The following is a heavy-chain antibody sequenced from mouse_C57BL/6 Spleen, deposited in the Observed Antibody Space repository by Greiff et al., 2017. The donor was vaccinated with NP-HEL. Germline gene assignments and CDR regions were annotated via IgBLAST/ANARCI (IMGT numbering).Heavy chain of an antibody. CDR3: ARLGTRYFDY. J-gene: IGHJ2*01. D-gene: IGHD3-3*01. CDR1: GFTFSSYT. V-gene: IGHV5-9*01. CDR2: ISGGGGYT. Sequence: EVQRVESGGGLVKPGGSLKLSCAASGFTFSSYTMSWVRQTPEKRLEWVATISGGGGYTYYPDSVKGRFTISRDNAKNTLYLQKSSLRSEDTALYYCARLGTRYFDYWGQGTTLTVSS.